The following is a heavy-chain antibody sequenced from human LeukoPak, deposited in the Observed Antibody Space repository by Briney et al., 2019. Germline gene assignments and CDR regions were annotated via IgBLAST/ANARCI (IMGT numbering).Heavy chain of an antibody. J-gene: IGHJ4*02. Sequence: PGGSLRLSCAASGFTFSSYAMSWVRQAPGKGLEWVSAISGSGGSTYYADSVKGRFTISRDNAKNSLYLQMNSLRAEGTAVYYCARWVLLWGMFDYWGQGTLVTVSS. V-gene: IGHV3-23*01. CDR3: ARWVLLWGMFDY. CDR1: GFTFSSYA. CDR2: ISGSGGST. D-gene: IGHD7-27*01.